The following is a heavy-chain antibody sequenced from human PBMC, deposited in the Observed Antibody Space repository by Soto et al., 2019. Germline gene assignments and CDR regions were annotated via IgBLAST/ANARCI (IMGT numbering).Heavy chain of an antibody. V-gene: IGHV4-59*01. CDR3: ARDRTYNDFWSGYPNNWFDP. CDR1: GGSINTYY. CDR2: FHYSGST. D-gene: IGHD3-3*01. J-gene: IGHJ5*02. Sequence: SETLSLTCTVSGGSINTYYWSWIRQPPGKGLEWIGHFHYSGSTKYNPSLKSRVTISVDMSKNQFSLKLTSVTAADTAVYYCARDRTYNDFWSGYPNNWFDPWGQGILVTVSS.